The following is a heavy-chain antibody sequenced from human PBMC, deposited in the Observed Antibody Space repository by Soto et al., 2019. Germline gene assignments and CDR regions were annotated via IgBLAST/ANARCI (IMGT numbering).Heavy chain of an antibody. CDR3: ARWTERAYSSSQPRYYYGMDV. J-gene: IGHJ6*02. D-gene: IGHD6-13*01. CDR1: GGTFSSYA. Sequence: SVKVSCKASGGTFSSYAISWVRQAPGQGLEWMGGIIPIFGTANYAQKFQGRVTITADESTSTAYMELSSLRSEDTAVYYCARWTERAYSSSQPRYYYGMDVWGQGTTVTVSS. CDR2: IIPIFGTA. V-gene: IGHV1-69*13.